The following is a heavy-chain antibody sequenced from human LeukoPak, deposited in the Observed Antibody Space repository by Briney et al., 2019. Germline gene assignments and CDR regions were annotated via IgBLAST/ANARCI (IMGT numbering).Heavy chain of an antibody. CDR1: GFTFDDYA. V-gene: IGHV3-9*01. Sequence: GGSLRLSCAASGFTFDDYAMHWVRQAPGKGLEWVSGITWNSGSIGYADSVKGRFTISRDNAKNSLYLQMNSLRAEDTAVYYCATYSSLNRREFQYWGQGTLLTVSS. CDR3: ATYSSLNRREFQY. CDR2: ITWNSGSI. D-gene: IGHD3-22*01. J-gene: IGHJ1*01.